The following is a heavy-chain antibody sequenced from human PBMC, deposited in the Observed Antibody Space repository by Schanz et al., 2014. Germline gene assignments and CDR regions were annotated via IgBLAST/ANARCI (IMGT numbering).Heavy chain of an antibody. CDR2: INSAGSNT. CDR3: AMIRSDYFDY. Sequence: EVQLLESGGGLVQPGASLRLSCAASGFTFSSYAMSWVRQAPGQGLGWVTRINSAGSNTDYADSVKGRFTIARDNSKNTMYLQMNSQRAENSAGYGYAMIRSDYFDYWGQGTPVTVSS. V-gene: IGHV3-23*01. D-gene: IGHD1-26*01. J-gene: IGHJ4*02. CDR1: GFTFSSYA.